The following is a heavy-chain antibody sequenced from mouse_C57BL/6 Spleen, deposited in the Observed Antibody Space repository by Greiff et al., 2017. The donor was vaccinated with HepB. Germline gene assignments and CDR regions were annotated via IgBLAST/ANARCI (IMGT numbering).Heavy chain of an antibody. CDR2: IYPGSGST. J-gene: IGHJ3*01. Sequence: QVQLQQPGAELVKPGASVKMSCKASGYTFTSYWITWVKQRPGQGLEWIGDIYPGSGSTNYNEKFKSKATLTVDTSSSTAYMQLSSLTSEDSAVYYCAREPLITTVVARAYWGQGTLVTVSS. CDR3: AREPLITTVVARAY. CDR1: GYTFTSYW. V-gene: IGHV1-55*01. D-gene: IGHD1-1*01.